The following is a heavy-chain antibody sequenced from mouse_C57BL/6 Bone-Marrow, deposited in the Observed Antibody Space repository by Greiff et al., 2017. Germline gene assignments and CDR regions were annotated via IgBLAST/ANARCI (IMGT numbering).Heavy chain of an antibody. CDR1: GFSLTSYG. J-gene: IGHJ3*01. Sequence: VKLVESGPGLVQPSQSLSITCTVSGFSLTSYGLHWVRQPPGKGLEWLGVIWSGGSTDYNAAFISRLSISKDNSKSQVFFKMNSLQADDTAIYYCAKNDGYYEFAYWGQGTLVTVSA. D-gene: IGHD2-3*01. CDR2: IWSGGST. V-gene: IGHV2-4*01. CDR3: AKNDGYYEFAY.